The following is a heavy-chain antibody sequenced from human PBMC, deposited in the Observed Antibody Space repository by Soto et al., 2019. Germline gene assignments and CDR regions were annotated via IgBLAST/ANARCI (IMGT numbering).Heavy chain of an antibody. J-gene: IGHJ4*02. V-gene: IGHV4-31*03. CDR3: ARGPYSGYTYYVDY. CDR2: IYYSGST. CDR1: GGPISGGGYY. D-gene: IGHD3-22*01. Sequence: SETLSLTCTVSGGPISGGGYYWSWIRQHPGKGLEWIGYIYYSGSTYYNPSLKSRVTISVDTSKNQFSLKISSVTAADTAVYYCARGPYSGYTYYVDYWCQGTPVTVSS.